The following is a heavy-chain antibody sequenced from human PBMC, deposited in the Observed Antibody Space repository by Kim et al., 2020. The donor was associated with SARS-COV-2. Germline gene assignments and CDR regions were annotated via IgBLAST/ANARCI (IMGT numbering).Heavy chain of an antibody. V-gene: IGHV5-10-1*01. Sequence: GESLKISCEGSGYTFASHWISWVRYMPGKGLGWIGRIDPGDSFTNYSPSLRGHVTISTDNSISTAYLQWSSLKASDTAIYFWARGIQLWSQYYFDHWGQGPLLTVSS. CDR1: GYTFASHW. J-gene: IGHJ4*02. D-gene: IGHD5-18*01. CDR3: ARGIQLWSQYYFDH. CDR2: IDPGDSFT.